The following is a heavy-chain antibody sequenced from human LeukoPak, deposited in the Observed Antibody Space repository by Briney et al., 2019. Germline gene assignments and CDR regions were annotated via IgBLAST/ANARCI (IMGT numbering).Heavy chain of an antibody. J-gene: IGHJ4*02. D-gene: IGHD3-3*01. V-gene: IGHV3-23*01. Sequence: GGSLRLSCAASGFTFSSYAMSWVRQAPGKGLEWLSSISGSGSSTYYADSVKGRFSISRDNSKNMLYLQMISLRADDTAVYFCAKVDGITIFEVFDYWGQGTLVTVSS. CDR1: GFTFSSYA. CDR3: AKVDGITIFEVFDY. CDR2: ISGSGSST.